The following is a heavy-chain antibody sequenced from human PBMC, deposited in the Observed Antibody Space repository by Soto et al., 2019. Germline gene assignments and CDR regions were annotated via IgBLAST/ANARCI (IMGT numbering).Heavy chain of an antibody. CDR1: GYTFTNYS. J-gene: IGHJ4*02. Sequence: QVQLVQSGAEVKKPGASVKVSCKASGYTFTNYSVTWVRQAPGQGLEWMGWINTYNGNTNSAQKFQGRVTMTTDTSTSTAYMELRSLRSDDTAVYYCAKVQEKWSKFFDYWGQGTLVTVSS. V-gene: IGHV1-18*01. CDR3: AKVQEKWSKFFDY. CDR2: INTYNGNT. D-gene: IGHD2-15*01.